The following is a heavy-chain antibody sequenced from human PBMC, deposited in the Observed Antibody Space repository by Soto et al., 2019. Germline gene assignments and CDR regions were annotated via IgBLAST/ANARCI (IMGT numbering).Heavy chain of an antibody. CDR3: VRDGTKNLRDRFEP. D-gene: IGHD1-26*01. J-gene: IGHJ5*02. CDR2: IYATGDT. CDR1: GSSLSRYY. Sequence: LSLTCNVSGSSLSRYYWSWIRQPPGKGLEWIGRIYATGDTDYNPSLKSRISMSVDMSKKQFSLTLRSVTAADTAIYYCVRDGTKNLRDRFEPWGRGILVTVSS. V-gene: IGHV4-4*07.